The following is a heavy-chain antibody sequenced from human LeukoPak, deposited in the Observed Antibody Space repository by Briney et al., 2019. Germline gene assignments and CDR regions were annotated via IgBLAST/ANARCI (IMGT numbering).Heavy chain of an antibody. CDR2: IIPVLGKT. V-gene: IGHV1-69*04. CDR3: ARDNGITDPWYLDH. J-gene: IGHJ4*02. CDR1: GGTFSSYA. Sequence: SVKVSCKASGGTFSSYAFNWVRQAPGQGLEWMGRIIPVLGKTNYAQKLQGRVTIIADKPTTAVYMELTSLRSEDSAIYYCARDNGITDPWYLDHWGQGTLVTVSS. D-gene: IGHD1-14*01.